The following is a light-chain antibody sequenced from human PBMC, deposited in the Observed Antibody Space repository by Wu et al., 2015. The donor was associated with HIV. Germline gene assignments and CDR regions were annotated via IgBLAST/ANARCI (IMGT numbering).Light chain of an antibody. CDR2: GTS. CDR1: QSVTSSY. V-gene: IGKV3-20*01. CDR3: QQYGSSPRT. J-gene: IGKJ1*01. Sequence: ENVLTQSPDTLSLSPGERATLSCRASQSVTSSYLAWYQQKPGQPPKLLIYGTSNRATGIPDRFSGSGSGTDFTLTISRLEPEDFAVYYCQQYGSSPRTFGQGTKVEMK.